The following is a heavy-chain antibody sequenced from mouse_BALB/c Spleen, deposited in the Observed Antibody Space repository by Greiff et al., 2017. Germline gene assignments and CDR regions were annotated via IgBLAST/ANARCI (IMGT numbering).Heavy chain of an antibody. D-gene: IGHD2-3*01. CDR3: ARGSYDGYYGDYYAMDY. CDR1: GFTFSSYA. CDR2: ISSGGST. J-gene: IGHJ4*01. V-gene: IGHV5-6-5*01. Sequence: EVKLMESGGGLVKPGGSLKLSCAASGFTFSSYAMSWVRQTPEKRLEWVASISSGGSTYYPDSVKGRFTISRDNARNILYLQMSSLRSEDTAMYYCARGSYDGYYGDYYAMDYWGQGTSVTVSS.